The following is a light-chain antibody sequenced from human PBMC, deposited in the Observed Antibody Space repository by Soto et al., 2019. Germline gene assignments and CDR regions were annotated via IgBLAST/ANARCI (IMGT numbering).Light chain of an antibody. CDR2: AAS. V-gene: IGKV1-9*01. J-gene: IGKJ3*01. CDR1: QGISSY. Sequence: IQLTQSPSSLSASVGDRVTITCRASQGISSYLAWYQQKPGKAPKLLIYAASTLQSGVRSSFSGSGSGTDFTLTISSLQPEDFATNYCQQLNSYPRAFGPGTKVDIK. CDR3: QQLNSYPRA.